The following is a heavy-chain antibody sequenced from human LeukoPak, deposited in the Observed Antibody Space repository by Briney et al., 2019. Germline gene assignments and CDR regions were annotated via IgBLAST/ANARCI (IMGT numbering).Heavy chain of an antibody. J-gene: IGHJ3*02. CDR2: IYYTGST. V-gene: IGHV4-59*01. CDR1: GGSISSYY. D-gene: IGHD3-22*01. CDR3: ARAFIDDSSGYRSMAFDI. Sequence: TSETLSLTCTVSGGSISSYYWSWIRQPPGKGLEWIGYIYYTGSTSYNPSLKSRVTMSLDASKNQFSLELNSVTPADTAVYYCARAFIDDSSGYRSMAFDIWGQGTMVTVSS.